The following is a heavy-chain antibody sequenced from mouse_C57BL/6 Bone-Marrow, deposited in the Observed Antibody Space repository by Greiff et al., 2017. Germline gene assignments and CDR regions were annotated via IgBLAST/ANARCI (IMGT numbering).Heavy chain of an antibody. CDR2: IYPGSGST. D-gene: IGHD2-1*01. Sequence: VQLQQPGAELVKPGASVKMSCKASGYTFTSYWITWVKQRPGQGLEWIGDIYPGSGSTNYNEKFKSKATLTVDTTSSTAYMQLSSLTSEDSAVYYCAREGGNQDLLFDDWGQGTTLTVSS. CDR3: AREGGNQDLLFDD. V-gene: IGHV1-55*01. J-gene: IGHJ2*01. CDR1: GYTFTSYW.